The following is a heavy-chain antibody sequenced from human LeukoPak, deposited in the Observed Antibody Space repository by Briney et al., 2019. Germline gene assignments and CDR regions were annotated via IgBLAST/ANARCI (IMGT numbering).Heavy chain of an antibody. J-gene: IGHJ4*02. Sequence: PGGSLRLSCAVSGFTFSSYEMNWVRQAPGKGLEWVSYISSSGSTIYYPDSVKGRFTISRDNAKNSLYLQMNSLGAEDAAVYYCARGDTYYYDSSGSYFDYWGQGTLVTVSS. CDR1: GFTFSSYE. V-gene: IGHV3-48*03. D-gene: IGHD3-22*01. CDR2: ISSSGSTI. CDR3: ARGDTYYYDSSGSYFDY.